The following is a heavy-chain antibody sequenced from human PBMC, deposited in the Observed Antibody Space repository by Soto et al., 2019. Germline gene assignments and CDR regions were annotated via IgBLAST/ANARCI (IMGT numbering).Heavy chain of an antibody. V-gene: IGHV5-51*01. CDR2: IYPGDSDT. Sequence: PGESRKISCKGSGYSFTIYWIGWVRQRPGKGLEWMGIIYPGDSDTRYSPSFQGQVTISADKSISTAYLQWSSLKASDTAMYYCARTLRILTGSYYFDYWGQGTLVTVSS. D-gene: IGHD3-9*01. CDR3: ARTLRILTGSYYFDY. CDR1: GYSFTIYW. J-gene: IGHJ4*02.